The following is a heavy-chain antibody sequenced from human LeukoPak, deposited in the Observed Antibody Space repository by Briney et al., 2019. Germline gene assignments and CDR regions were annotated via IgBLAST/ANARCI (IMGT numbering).Heavy chain of an antibody. CDR1: GGSISSSSYY. V-gene: IGHV4-39*07. D-gene: IGHD6-19*01. Sequence: SETLSLTCTVSGGSISSSSYYWGWIRQPPGKGLEWIGSIYYSGTTFYNPSLKSRVTISVDTSKNQFSLKLSFVTAADTAVYYCARGNIAVAPGHGRAFDIWGQGTMVTVSS. J-gene: IGHJ3*02. CDR2: IYYSGTT. CDR3: ARGNIAVAPGHGRAFDI.